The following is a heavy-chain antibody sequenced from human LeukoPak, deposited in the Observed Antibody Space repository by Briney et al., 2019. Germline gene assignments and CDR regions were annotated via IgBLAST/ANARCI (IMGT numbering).Heavy chain of an antibody. D-gene: IGHD3-3*01. V-gene: IGHV3-23*01. J-gene: IGHJ6*02. CDR2: ISGSGGST. CDR3: AKISRPRITIFGVVPWPNYYYYGMDV. CDR1: GFTFSSYA. Sequence: GGSLRLSCAASGFTFSSYAVSWVRQAPGKGLEWVSAISGSGGSTYYADSVKGRFTISRDNSKNTLYLQMNSLRAEDTAVYYCAKISRPRITIFGVVPWPNYYYYGMDVWGQGTTVTVSS.